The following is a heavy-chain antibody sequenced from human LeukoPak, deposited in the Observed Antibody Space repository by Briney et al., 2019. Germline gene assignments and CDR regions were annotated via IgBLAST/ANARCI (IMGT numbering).Heavy chain of an antibody. CDR1: GFTFSSYT. Sequence: GGSLRLSCTASGFTFSSYTMSWVRQAPGEGLEWLSAINGRGITYYAGSVKGRFTTSRDNSENTLYLQMNSLTVDDTAVYFCAKERQTGGYFTSDYWGQGTLVTVSS. V-gene: IGHV3-23*01. D-gene: IGHD1-14*01. CDR3: AKERQTGGYFTSDY. J-gene: IGHJ4*02. CDR2: INGRGIT.